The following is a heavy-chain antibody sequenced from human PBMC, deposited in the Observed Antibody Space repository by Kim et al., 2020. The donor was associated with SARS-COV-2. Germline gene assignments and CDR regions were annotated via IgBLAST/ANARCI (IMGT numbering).Heavy chain of an antibody. D-gene: IGHD3-9*01. V-gene: IGHV1-69*13. CDR1: GCTFSSYA. Sequence: SVKVSCKASGCTFSSYAISWVRQAPGQGLEWMGGIIPIFGTANYAQKFQGRVTITADESTSTAYMELSSLRSEDTAVYYCAKGNYDILTGYYMTFDYWGQGTLVTVSS. CDR2: IIPIFGTA. CDR3: AKGNYDILTGYYMTFDY. J-gene: IGHJ4*02.